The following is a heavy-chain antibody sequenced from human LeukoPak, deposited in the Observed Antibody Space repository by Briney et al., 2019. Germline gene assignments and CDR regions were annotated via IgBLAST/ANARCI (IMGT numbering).Heavy chain of an antibody. CDR1: GGSISSGDYY. CDR2: IYYSGST. CDR3: ARRALSLGGDAFDI. V-gene: IGHV4-30-4*08. J-gene: IGHJ3*02. D-gene: IGHD3-16*01. Sequence: NPSETLSLTCTVSGGSISSGDYYWSWIRQPPGKGLEWIGYIYYSGSTYYNPSLKSRVTISVDTSKNQFSLKLSSVTAADTAVYYCARRALSLGGDAFDIWGQGTMVTVSS.